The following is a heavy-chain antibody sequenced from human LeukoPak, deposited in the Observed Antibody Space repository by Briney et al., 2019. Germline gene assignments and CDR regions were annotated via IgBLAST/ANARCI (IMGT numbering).Heavy chain of an antibody. D-gene: IGHD3-22*01. Sequence: PGGSLRLFCAASGFTFSSYAMRWVRQAPGKGLEWVSAISGSGGSTYYADSVKGRFTISRDNSKNTLYLQMNSLRAEDTAVYYCAKASAMIVVVTLDYWGQGTLVTVSS. V-gene: IGHV3-23*01. CDR2: ISGSGGST. CDR3: AKASAMIVVVTLDY. J-gene: IGHJ4*02. CDR1: GFTFSSYA.